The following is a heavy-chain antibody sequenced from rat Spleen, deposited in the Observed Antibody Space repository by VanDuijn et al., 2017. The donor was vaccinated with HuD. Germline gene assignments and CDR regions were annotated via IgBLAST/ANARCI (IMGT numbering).Heavy chain of an antibody. CDR2: ISYDGSST. CDR3: TTQWELYH. Sequence: EVQLVESGGGLVQPGRSLKLSCAASGFIFSRSAMAWVRQAPTKGLEWVATISYDGSSTYYRDSVRGRFAISRDDAKSTLYLQMNSLRSEDTATYYCTTQWELYHWGQGVMVTVSS. D-gene: IGHD5-1*01. V-gene: IGHV5-29*01. J-gene: IGHJ2*01. CDR1: GFIFSRSA.